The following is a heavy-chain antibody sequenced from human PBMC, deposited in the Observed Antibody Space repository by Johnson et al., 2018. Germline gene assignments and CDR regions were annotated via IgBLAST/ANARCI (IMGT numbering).Heavy chain of an antibody. CDR1: GFSLSTYW. J-gene: IGHJ6*04. Sequence: VQLGESGGDLVQPGGSLRLSCAGFGFSLSTYWMSWVRQAPGQGLEWVANIDQDGSDNYYVDSVKGRFTIYRDNAKNSLYLQMNSLRAEDPAFYYCARAYHSATGDVWGKGTTVTVSS. CDR2: IDQDGSDN. D-gene: IGHD4-17*01. V-gene: IGHV3-7*01. CDR3: ARAYHSATGDV.